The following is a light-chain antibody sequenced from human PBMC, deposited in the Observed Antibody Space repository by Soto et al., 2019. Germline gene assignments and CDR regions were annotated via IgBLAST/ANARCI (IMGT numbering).Light chain of an antibody. CDR2: GAS. V-gene: IGKV3-15*01. CDR3: QQYNNWAMFT. J-gene: IGKJ3*01. Sequence: EIVMTQSPATLSVSPGERATLSCRASQSVSLNLAWYQQKPGQAPRLLIYGASTRATGIPARFTGSGSRTEFTLTISSLQSEDVAIYYCQQYNNWAMFTFGPGTKVDIE. CDR1: QSVSLN.